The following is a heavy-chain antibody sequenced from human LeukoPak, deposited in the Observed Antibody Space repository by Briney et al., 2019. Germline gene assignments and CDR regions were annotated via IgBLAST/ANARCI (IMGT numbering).Heavy chain of an antibody. CDR2: IKQDGSEK. CDR3: ARETEMANLDY. CDR1: GFTFSSYW. J-gene: IGHJ4*02. D-gene: IGHD5-24*01. V-gene: IGHV3-7*04. Sequence: GASLKISCTASGFTFSSYWMNWVRQPPGKGPEWVANIKQDGSEKYYVDSVKGLFTISRDNAKKSLYLQMNSLRAEDTAVYYCARETEMANLDYWGLGTLVTVSS.